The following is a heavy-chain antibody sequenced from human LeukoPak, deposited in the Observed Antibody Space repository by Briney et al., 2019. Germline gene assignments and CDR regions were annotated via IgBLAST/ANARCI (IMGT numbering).Heavy chain of an antibody. CDR3: ARAPISLIAAAGPFDY. CDR2: INWNGGST. Sequence: GGSLRLSCAASGFTFDDYGMSWVRQAPGKGLEWVSGINWNGGSTGYADSVKGRFTISRDNSKNTLYLQMNSLRAEDTAVYYCARAPISLIAAAGPFDYWGQGTLVTVSS. V-gene: IGHV3-20*04. J-gene: IGHJ4*02. D-gene: IGHD6-13*01. CDR1: GFTFDDYG.